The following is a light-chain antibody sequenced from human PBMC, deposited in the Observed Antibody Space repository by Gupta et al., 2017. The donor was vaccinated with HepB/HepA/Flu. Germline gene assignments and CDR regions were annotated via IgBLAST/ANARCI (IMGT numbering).Light chain of an antibody. CDR1: SSNVGRDN. CDR3: AEWDNSMSAYV. J-gene: IGLJ1*01. Sequence: QPVLTQPPSASGTPGQRVAISCSGSSSNVGRDNVYWYRQLPGTAPKLLIYNDDRRPSGVPDRFSGYKSGTSASLAISGLRSEDEADYYCAEWDNSMSAYVFGTGTWVTVL. CDR2: NDD. V-gene: IGLV1-47*02.